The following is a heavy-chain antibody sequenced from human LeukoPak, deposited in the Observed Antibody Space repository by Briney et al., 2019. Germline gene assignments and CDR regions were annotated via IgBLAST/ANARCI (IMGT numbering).Heavy chain of an antibody. J-gene: IGHJ4*02. CDR1: GFTFSSFA. D-gene: IGHD2-2*01. CDR3: ARAGYQLLALYYFDY. V-gene: IGHV3-23*01. Sequence: PGGSLRLSCAASGFTFSSFAMSWVRKAPGKGRGWVSAISGSGGSTYYADSVKGRFTISRDNSKNTLYLQMNSLRAEDTAVYYCARAGYQLLALYYFDYWGQGTLVTVSS. CDR2: ISGSGGST.